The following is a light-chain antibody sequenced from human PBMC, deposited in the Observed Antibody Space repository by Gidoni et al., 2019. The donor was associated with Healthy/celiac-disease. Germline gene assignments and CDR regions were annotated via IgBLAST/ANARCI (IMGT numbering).Light chain of an antibody. CDR3: QQYNNWPPWT. J-gene: IGKJ1*01. CDR2: GAS. Sequence: LSCRASQSVSSNLAWYQQKPGQAPRLLIYGASTRATGIPARFSGSGSGTEFTLTISSLQSEDFAVYYCQQYNNWPPWTFGQGTKVEIK. CDR1: QSVSSN. V-gene: IGKV3-15*01.